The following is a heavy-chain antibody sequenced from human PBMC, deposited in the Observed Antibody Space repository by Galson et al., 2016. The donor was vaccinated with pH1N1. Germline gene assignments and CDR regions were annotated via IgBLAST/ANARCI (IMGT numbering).Heavy chain of an antibody. D-gene: IGHD3-9*01. V-gene: IGHV3-48*03. J-gene: IGHJ4*02. CDR1: GFTFSSYE. CDR3: AIAWAVRYFDWSSSRPSRFDY. CDR2: ISSSGSTI. Sequence: SLRLSCAASGFTFSSYEMNWVRQAPGKGLEWVSYISSSGSTIYYADSVKGRFTISRDNAKNSLYLQMNSLRAEDTAVYYCAIAWAVRYFDWSSSRPSRFDYWGQGTLVTVSS.